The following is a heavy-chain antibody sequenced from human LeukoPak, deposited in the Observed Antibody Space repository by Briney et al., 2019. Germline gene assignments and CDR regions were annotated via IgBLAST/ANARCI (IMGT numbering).Heavy chain of an antibody. CDR2: MNPNSGNT. Sequence: ASVKVSCKASGYTFTSYDINWVRQATGQGLEWMGCMNPNSGNTGYAQKFQGRVTMTRDTSTSTVYMELSSLRSEDTAVYYCARDRGPFSANYYFDFWGQGTLVTVSS. J-gene: IGHJ4*02. CDR3: ARDRGPFSANYYFDF. D-gene: IGHD3-10*01. CDR1: GYTFTSYD. V-gene: IGHV1-8*01.